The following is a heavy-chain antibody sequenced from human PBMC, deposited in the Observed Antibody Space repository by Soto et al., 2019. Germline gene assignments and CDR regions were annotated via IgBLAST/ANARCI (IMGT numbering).Heavy chain of an antibody. Sequence: QVQLVQSGAEVKKPGASVKVSCKASGYTFTSYDINWVRQATGQGREWMGWMNPNSGNTGYAQKFQGRVTMTRNISVSTAYMELSSLRSEDTAVYYCARGVRARRYYYYYMDVWGKGTTVTVSS. CDR3: ARGVRARRYYYYYMDV. J-gene: IGHJ6*03. CDR1: GYTFTSYD. V-gene: IGHV1-8*01. CDR2: MNPNSGNT.